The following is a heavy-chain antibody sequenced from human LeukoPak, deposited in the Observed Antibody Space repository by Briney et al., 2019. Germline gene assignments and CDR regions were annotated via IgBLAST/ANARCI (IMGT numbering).Heavy chain of an antibody. D-gene: IGHD3-22*01. V-gene: IGHV3-48*03. CDR1: GFTFSTYE. CDR3: ARNRYYYDPSGPYIDF. J-gene: IGHJ4*02. Sequence: GGSLTLSCAASGFTFSTYEMNWVRQAPGKGLEWLSYISGSANTIYYADSVKGRFTISRDNAEKSLYLQLNSLRADDTAVYYCARNRYYYDPSGPYIDFWGQGTQVTVSS. CDR2: ISGSANTI.